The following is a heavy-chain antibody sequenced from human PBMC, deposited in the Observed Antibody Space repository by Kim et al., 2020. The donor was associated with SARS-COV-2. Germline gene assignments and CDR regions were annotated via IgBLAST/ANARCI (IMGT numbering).Heavy chain of an antibody. D-gene: IGHD1-26*01. J-gene: IGHJ3*02. CDR1: GFTFSSYA. CDR3: ARAFFPRSGCPFGAFDI. V-gene: IGHV3-33*08. Sequence: GGSLRLSCAASGFTFSSYAMHWVRQAPGKGLEWVALIRSDGNNNYSADSVTGRFTISSANSKNTLYLQMNSLSAENTAAYYCARAFFPRSGCPFGAFDI. CDR2: IRSDGNNN.